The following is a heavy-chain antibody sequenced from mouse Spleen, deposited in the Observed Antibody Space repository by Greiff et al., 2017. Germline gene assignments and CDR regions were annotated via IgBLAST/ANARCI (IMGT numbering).Heavy chain of an antibody. CDR3: ARYGNYGYFDV. J-gene: IGHJ1*03. D-gene: IGHD2-1*01. V-gene: IGHV1-19*01. Sequence: EVKLMESGPVLVKPGASVKMSCKASGYTFTDYYMNWVKQSHGKSLEWIGVINPYNGGTSYNQKFKGKATLTVDKSSSTAYMELNSLTSEDSAVYYCARYGNYGYFDVWGTGTTVTVSS. CDR2: INPYNGGT. CDR1: GYTFTDYY.